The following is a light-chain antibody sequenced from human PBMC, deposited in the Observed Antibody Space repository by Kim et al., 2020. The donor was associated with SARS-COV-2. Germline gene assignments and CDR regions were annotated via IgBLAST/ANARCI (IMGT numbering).Light chain of an antibody. Sequence: LSPGERATLSCRASQSVSSYLAWYQQKPGQAPRLLIYDASNRATGIPARFSGSGSGTDFTITISSLEPEDFAVYYCQQRSNWPRYSFGQGTKLEI. J-gene: IGKJ2*03. V-gene: IGKV3-11*01. CDR3: QQRSNWPRYS. CDR2: DAS. CDR1: QSVSSY.